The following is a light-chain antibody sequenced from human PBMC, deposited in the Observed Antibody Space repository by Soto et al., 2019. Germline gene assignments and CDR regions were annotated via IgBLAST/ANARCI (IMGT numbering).Light chain of an antibody. J-gene: IGLJ2*01. CDR1: NSNMGRNY. Sequence: QSVLTQTPSASGTPGQRVTISCSGSNSNMGRNYVYWYQQVPGTAPKLLMYRNNVRPSGVPDRITGSKSGTSASLAISGLRSEDEADYYCAVWDNSLNGVAFGGGTKLTVL. V-gene: IGLV1-47*01. CDR2: RNN. CDR3: AVWDNSLNGVA.